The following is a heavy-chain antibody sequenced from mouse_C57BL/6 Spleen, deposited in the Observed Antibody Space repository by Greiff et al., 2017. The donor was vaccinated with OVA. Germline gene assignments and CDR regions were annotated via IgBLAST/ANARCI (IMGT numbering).Heavy chain of an antibody. CDR1: GYTFTSYW. V-gene: IGHV1-69*01. CDR3: ASEYYGSGFDY. CDR2: IDPSDSYT. D-gene: IGHD1-1*01. J-gene: IGHJ2*01. Sequence: QVQLKQPGAELVMPGASVKLSCKASGYTFTSYWMHWVKQRPGQGLEWIGEIDPSDSYTNYNQKFKGKSTLTVDKSSSTAYMQLSSLTSEDSAVYYCASEYYGSGFDYWGQGTTLTVSS.